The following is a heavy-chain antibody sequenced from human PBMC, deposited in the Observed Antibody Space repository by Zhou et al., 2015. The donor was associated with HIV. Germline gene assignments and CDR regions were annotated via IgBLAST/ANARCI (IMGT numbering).Heavy chain of an antibody. V-gene: IGHV1-69*06. CDR3: ARRSDISDYFDY. J-gene: IGHJ4*02. D-gene: IGHD3-3*02. CDR2: ITPKFGTP. CDR1: GGTFSSYV. Sequence: HVQLVQSGAEVKKPGSSVKVSCKASGGTFSSYVISWVRQAPGQGLEWMGGITPKFGTPNYAQDFQGRVTITADRSTNTAYMELRSLTSEDTAVYYCARRSDISDYFDYWGQGTLVTVSS.